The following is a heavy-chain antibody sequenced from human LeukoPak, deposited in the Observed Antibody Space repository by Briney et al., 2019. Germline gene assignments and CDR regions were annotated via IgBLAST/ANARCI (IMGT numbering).Heavy chain of an antibody. D-gene: IGHD2-2*03. CDR1: GGSFSNDY. V-gene: IGHV4-59*01. CDR2: IYHNGKT. CDR3: ARASEGIGFFDY. J-gene: IGHJ4*02. Sequence: KPSETLSLTCTVSGGSFSNDYWSWIRQPPGKGLEWIGYIYHNGKTNYNPSLRSRLTISLDTSKTQFSLDLNSMTAADTAIYYCARASEGIGFFDYWGQGILVTVSS.